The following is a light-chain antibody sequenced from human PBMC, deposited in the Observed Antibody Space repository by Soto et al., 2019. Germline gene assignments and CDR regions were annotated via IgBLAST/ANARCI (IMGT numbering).Light chain of an antibody. J-gene: IGLJ2*01. Sequence: QSVLTQPPSMSAAPGQTVTITCSGSSSNVGNNFVSWYQQLPGTAPKLLIFDNSQRPSGIPDRFFGSKSGTSATLAITGPRTGDEAVYYCGTWDTKLNAVVFGGGTKVTVL. V-gene: IGLV1-51*01. CDR1: SSNVGNNF. CDR3: GTWDTKLNAVV. CDR2: DNS.